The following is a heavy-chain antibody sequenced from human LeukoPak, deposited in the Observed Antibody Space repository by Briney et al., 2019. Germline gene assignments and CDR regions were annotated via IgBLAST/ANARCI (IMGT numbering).Heavy chain of an antibody. V-gene: IGHV3-7*03. Sequence: PGGSLRLSCAASGFTFSSYAMHWVRQAPGKGLEWVASINSDGSEGYYADVVKGRFTISRDNAKNSLYLQINSLRAEDTAVYYCARSSYSSSSSVWGQGTMDTVSS. D-gene: IGHD6-6*01. CDR2: INSDGSEG. J-gene: IGHJ3*01. CDR3: ARSSYSSSSSV. CDR1: GFTFSSYA.